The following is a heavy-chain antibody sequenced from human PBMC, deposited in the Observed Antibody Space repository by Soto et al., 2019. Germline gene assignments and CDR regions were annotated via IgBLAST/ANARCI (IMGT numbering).Heavy chain of an antibody. J-gene: IGHJ4*02. V-gene: IGHV3-30*18. Sequence: QVQLVESGGGVVQPGRSLRLSCAASGFTFSSYGMHWVRQAPGKGLEWVAVISYDGSNKYYADSVKGRFTNSRDNSKNTLYLQMNSLRAEDTAVYYCAKDHSITMMYYFDYWGQGTLVTVSS. D-gene: IGHD3-22*01. CDR2: ISYDGSNK. CDR1: GFTFSSYG. CDR3: AKDHSITMMYYFDY.